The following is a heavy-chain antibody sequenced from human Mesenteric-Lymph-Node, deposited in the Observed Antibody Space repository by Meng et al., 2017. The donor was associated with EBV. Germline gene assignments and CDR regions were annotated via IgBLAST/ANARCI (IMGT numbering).Heavy chain of an antibody. Sequence: VELEASGPGLVKPSGTLSLMCAVSGGSISSNYWWSWGRQPPGKGLEWIAEIYHSGTSNYNPSLKSRLTVSVDKSKNQFSLKLTSVTAADTAVYYCARDLLRGVIHSWGQGTLVTVSS. V-gene: IGHV4-4*02. CDR3: ARDLLRGVIHS. CDR2: IYHSGTS. CDR1: GGSISSNYW. D-gene: IGHD3-10*01. J-gene: IGHJ4*02.